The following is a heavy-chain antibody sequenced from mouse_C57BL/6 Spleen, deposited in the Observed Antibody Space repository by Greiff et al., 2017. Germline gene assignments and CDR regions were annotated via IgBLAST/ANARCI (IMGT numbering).Heavy chain of an antibody. J-gene: IGHJ2*01. CDR3: ARRGYLDY. CDR1: GYTFTSYW. CDR2: IDPSDSET. V-gene: IGHV1-52*01. Sequence: QVQLQQPGAELVRPGSSVKLSCKASGYTFTSYWMHWVKQRPIQGLEWIGNIDPSDSETHYNQKFKDKATLTVDNSSSTAYIQLISLTSEDTSVYCCARRGYLDYWGQGTTLTVSS.